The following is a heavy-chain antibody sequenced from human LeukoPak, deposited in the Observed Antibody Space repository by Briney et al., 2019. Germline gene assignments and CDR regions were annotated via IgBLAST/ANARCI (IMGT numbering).Heavy chain of an antibody. CDR2: ISSSGSTI. V-gene: IGHV3-11*01. Sequence: GGSLRLSCAASGFNFSYYYMSWIRQAPGKGLEWVSYISSSGSTIYYADSVKGRFTISRDNSKNTLYLQMNSLRAEDTAVYFCAKGFVVVPAYWDYWGQGTLVTVSS. D-gene: IGHD2-2*01. CDR3: AKGFVVVPAYWDY. J-gene: IGHJ4*02. CDR1: GFNFSYYY.